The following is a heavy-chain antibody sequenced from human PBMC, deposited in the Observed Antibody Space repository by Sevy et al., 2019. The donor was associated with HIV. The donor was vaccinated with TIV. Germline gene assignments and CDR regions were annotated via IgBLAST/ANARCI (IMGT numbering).Heavy chain of an antibody. J-gene: IGHJ6*02. D-gene: IGHD6-13*01. CDR2: ISSSSSYI. Sequence: GGSLRLSCAASGFTFSSYSMNWVRQAPGKGLEWVSSISSSSSYIYYADSVKGRFTISRDNAKNSLYLQMNSLRAEDTAVYYCARDKSGYSSSWYLSYYYYGMDVWGHGTTVTVSS. V-gene: IGHV3-21*01. CDR1: GFTFSSYS. CDR3: ARDKSGYSSSWYLSYYYYGMDV.